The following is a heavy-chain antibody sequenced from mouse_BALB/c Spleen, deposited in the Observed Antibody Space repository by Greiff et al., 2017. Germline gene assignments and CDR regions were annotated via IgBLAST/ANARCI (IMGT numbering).Heavy chain of an antibody. V-gene: IGHV1-69*02. Sequence: VQLQQPGAELVKPGASVKLSCKASGYTFTSYWMHWVKQRPGQGLEWIGEIDPSDSYTNYNQKFKGKATLTVDKSSSTAYMQLSSLTSEDSAVYYCARTWLLRGAWFAYWGQGTLVTVSA. CDR3: ARTWLLRGAWFAY. CDR1: GYTFTSYW. J-gene: IGHJ3*01. CDR2: IDPSDSYT. D-gene: IGHD2-3*01.